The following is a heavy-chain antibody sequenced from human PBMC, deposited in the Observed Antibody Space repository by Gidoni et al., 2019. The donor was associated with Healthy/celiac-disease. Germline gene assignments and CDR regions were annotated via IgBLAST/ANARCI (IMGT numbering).Heavy chain of an antibody. Sequence: EVQLLESGGGLVQPGGSLILSCAASGFTLSHFAIRWVRQAPGKGLEWVSTISGSGDTTYDADSVKGRFTISRDKSKNTLYLQMSSLRAEDTAVYYCAKVTGIEWLPTYYYYGMDVWGQGTTVTVSS. J-gene: IGHJ6*02. CDR1: GFTLSHFA. D-gene: IGHD5-12*01. CDR3: AKVTGIEWLPTYYYYGMDV. CDR2: ISGSGDTT. V-gene: IGHV3-23*01.